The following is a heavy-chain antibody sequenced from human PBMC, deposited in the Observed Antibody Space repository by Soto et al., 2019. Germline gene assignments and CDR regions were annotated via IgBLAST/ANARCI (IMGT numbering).Heavy chain of an antibody. V-gene: IGHV1-18*01. CDR3: ARGRYGDY. Sequence: QVHLVQSGAEVKKPGASVKVSCKASGYTFTSYGITWVRQAPGQGLEWMGWISAHNGNTDYPQKLQGRVIVTRDTSTSTAYMELRSLISDDTAVYYWARGRYGDYWGQGALVTVSS. CDR1: GYTFTSYG. D-gene: IGHD1-1*01. J-gene: IGHJ4*02. CDR2: ISAHNGNT.